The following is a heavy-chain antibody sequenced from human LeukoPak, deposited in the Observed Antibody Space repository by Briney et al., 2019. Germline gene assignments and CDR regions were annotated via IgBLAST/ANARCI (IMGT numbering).Heavy chain of an antibody. CDR3: ARRWNYGRNYYIDV. D-gene: IGHD1-7*01. CDR1: GGSFSNYY. CDR2: INDSGRT. J-gene: IGHJ6*03. V-gene: IGHV4-34*01. Sequence: SETLSLTCAVYGGSFSNYYWSWIRQTPGKGMEWIGEINDSGRTNYNPSLMSRVTVSVDTSKNQFSLRLTSVTATDTAVYYCARRWNYGRNYYIDVWGKGATVTVSS.